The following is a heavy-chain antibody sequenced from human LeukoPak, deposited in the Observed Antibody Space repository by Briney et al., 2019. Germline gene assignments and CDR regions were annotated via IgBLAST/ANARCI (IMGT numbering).Heavy chain of an antibody. Sequence: ASVKVSCKASGYTFTGYYMHWVRQAPGQGLEWMGWINPNSGGTNYAQKFQGWVTMTRDTSISTAYMELSRLRSDDTAVYYCAREGEDFWSGYPLRYYYYMDVWGKGTTVTVSS. V-gene: IGHV1-2*04. CDR2: INPNSGGT. J-gene: IGHJ6*03. CDR3: AREGEDFWSGYPLRYYYYMDV. D-gene: IGHD3-3*01. CDR1: GYTFTGYY.